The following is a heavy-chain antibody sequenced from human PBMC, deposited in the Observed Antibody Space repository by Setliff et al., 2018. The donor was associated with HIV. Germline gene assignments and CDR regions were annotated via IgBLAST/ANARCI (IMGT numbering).Heavy chain of an antibody. Sequence: AGGSLRLSCAASGFTFNNYAMHWVRQAPGKGLEWVSVIPYDGSNKYYAESVKGRFTISRDNSRNTLYLHMSSLRTEDTAVYYCARESYLYGSGSYPTYFQHCGQGTLVTVSS. D-gene: IGHD3-10*01. V-gene: IGHV3-30*03. CDR3: ARESYLYGSGSYPTYFQH. CDR2: IPYDGSNK. J-gene: IGHJ1*01. CDR1: GFTFNNYA.